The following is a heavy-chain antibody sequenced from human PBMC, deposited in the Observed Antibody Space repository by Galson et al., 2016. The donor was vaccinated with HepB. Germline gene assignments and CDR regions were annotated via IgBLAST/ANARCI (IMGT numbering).Heavy chain of an antibody. CDR1: GFTFSNYA. V-gene: IGHV3-23*01. CDR2: ISGCGDTS. CDR3: AKGNIVQVPAAPYA. D-gene: IGHD2-2*01. J-gene: IGHJ5*02. Sequence: SLRLSCAASGFTFSNYAMSWVRQAPGKGLEWVSSISGCGDTSYDADAVRGRFTISRDNSRNTLSLQMDSLRAEDSAIYYCAKGNIVQVPAAPYAWGQGALVTVSS.